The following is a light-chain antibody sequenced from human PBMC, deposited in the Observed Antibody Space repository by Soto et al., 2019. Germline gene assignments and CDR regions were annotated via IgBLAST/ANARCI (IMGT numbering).Light chain of an antibody. J-gene: IGKJ1*01. V-gene: IGKV1-5*01. Sequence: DIQMTQSPSTLSASVGDRVTITCRASQSISSWLAWYQQKPGKAPKLLIYDASSLESGVPSRFSGSGSGTEFTLTISNLQPDDFATYYCQQYNSYLWTFGQGTKV. CDR2: DAS. CDR1: QSISSW. CDR3: QQYNSYLWT.